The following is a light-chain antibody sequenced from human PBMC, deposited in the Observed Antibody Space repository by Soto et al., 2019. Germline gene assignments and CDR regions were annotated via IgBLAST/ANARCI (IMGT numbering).Light chain of an antibody. CDR3: QQYNSYPWT. CDR2: KAS. Sequence: DIQMTQSPSTLSASVGDRVTITCRASQSISSWLAWYQQKPGKAPKLLIYKASSLESGVPARFSGSGSGTEFTLTSSSRQPDDFATYYSQQYNSYPWTFGQGTKVEIK. CDR1: QSISSW. J-gene: IGKJ1*01. V-gene: IGKV1-5*03.